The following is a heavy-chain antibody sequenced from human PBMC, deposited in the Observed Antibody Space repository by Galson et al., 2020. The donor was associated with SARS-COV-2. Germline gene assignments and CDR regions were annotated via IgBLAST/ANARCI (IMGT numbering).Heavy chain of an antibody. CDR3: AGPFDYYDSSGYYPWVYGMDV. D-gene: IGHD3-22*01. J-gene: IGHJ6*02. CDR1: GFTFSSYA. V-gene: IGHV3-30*07. CDR2: TSHDGSKI. Sequence: GGSLRLSCAASGFTFSSYAMHWVRQAPDKGLEWVAVTSHDGSKIYHADSVKGRFTISRDNAKNSLYLQMNSLRDEDTAVYYCAGPFDYYDSSGYYPWVYGMDVWGQGTTVTVSS.